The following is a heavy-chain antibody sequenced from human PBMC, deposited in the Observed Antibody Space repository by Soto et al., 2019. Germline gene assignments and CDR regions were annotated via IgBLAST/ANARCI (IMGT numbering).Heavy chain of an antibody. CDR3: ARGGGWLTDR. CDR2: VHSSGST. Sequence: QVQLQESGPGLVKSSETLSLTCTVSGDSMSTYYWNWIRQPPGKGLEWIGYVHSSGSTNYNPSLKRRVTISLDTSKNPFYLQLTSVTAADTAVYYCARGGGWLTDRWGQGTLVTVST. V-gene: IGHV4-59*01. D-gene: IGHD3-22*01. CDR1: GDSMSTYY. J-gene: IGHJ5*02.